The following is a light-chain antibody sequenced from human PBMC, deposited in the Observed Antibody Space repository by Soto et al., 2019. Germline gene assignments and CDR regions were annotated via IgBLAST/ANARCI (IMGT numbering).Light chain of an antibody. CDR3: HHYGSSSSWT. J-gene: IGKJ1*01. V-gene: IGKV3-20*01. CDR2: GAS. Sequence: EVVLTQSPGTLSSSLGERATLSCRAGQSVSNNYLAWYQQQPGQAPRLLIYGASSRATGIPDRFSGSGSGTDFTLTVNRLEPEDFAVYYCHHYGSSSSWTFGQGTKVDIK. CDR1: QSVSNNY.